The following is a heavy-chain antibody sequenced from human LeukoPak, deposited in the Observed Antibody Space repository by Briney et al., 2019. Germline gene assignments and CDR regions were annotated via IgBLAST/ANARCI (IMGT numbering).Heavy chain of an antibody. D-gene: IGHD3-10*01. J-gene: IGHJ4*02. CDR1: GGSISSGGHY. V-gene: IGHV4-61*02. CDR3: ARHPREGYYGSARYRLVPYYFDY. CDR2: ISSTGST. Sequence: SETLSLTCTVSGGSISSGGHYWSWIRQPAGKGLEYLGRISSTGSTNYNPSLRSRVTISVDTSKNQFSLKLSSVTAADTAVYYCARHPREGYYGSARYRLVPYYFDYWGQGTLVTVSS.